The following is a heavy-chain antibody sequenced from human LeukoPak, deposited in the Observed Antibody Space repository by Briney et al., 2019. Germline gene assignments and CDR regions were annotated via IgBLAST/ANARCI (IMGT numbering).Heavy chain of an antibody. V-gene: IGHV4-31*03. CDR3: ARDSPVGDRRYFDL. D-gene: IGHD4-17*01. Sequence: SQTLSLTCTVSGGSISSGGYYWSWIRQHPGKGLEWIGYIYYSGSTYYNPSLKSRVTISVDTSKNQFSLKLSSVTAADTAVYYCARDSPVGDRRYFDLWGRGTLVTVSS. J-gene: IGHJ2*01. CDR2: IYYSGST. CDR1: GGSISSGGYY.